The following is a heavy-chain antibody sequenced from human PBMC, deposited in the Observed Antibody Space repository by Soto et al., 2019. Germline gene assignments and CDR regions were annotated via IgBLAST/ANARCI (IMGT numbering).Heavy chain of an antibody. CDR2: ISSGSTNI. V-gene: IGHV3-48*01. J-gene: IGHJ4*02. CDR1: GLTFSSYS. D-gene: IGHD6-6*01. CDR3: ASGGAARPGRPY. Sequence: GGSLRLSCAVSGLTFSSYSMDWVRQAPGKGLEWVSYISSGSTNIYYADSVKGRFTISRDNAKSSLYLQMNSLTAEDTAVYYCASGGAARPGRPYWGQGTLVTVSS.